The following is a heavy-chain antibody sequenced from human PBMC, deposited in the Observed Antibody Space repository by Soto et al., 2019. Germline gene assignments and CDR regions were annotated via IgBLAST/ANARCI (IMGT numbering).Heavy chain of an antibody. V-gene: IGHV3-30*18. J-gene: IGHJ3*02. CDR3: ANDYYDSSGYYYNAFDI. D-gene: IGHD3-22*01. CDR2: ISYDGSNK. Sequence: GGSLRLSCAPSGFTFSSYGMHWVRQAPGKGLEWGAVISYDGSNKYYADSVKGRFTISRDNSKNTLYLQMISLRAEDTAVYYCANDYYDSSGYYYNAFDIWGQGTMVTVSS. CDR1: GFTFSSYG.